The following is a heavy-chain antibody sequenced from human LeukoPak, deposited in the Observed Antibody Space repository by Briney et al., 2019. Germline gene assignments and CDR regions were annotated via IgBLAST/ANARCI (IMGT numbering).Heavy chain of an antibody. J-gene: IGHJ5*02. D-gene: IGHD6-13*01. Sequence: ASVKVSCKTSRYTFTSYDINWVRQAAGQGLEWMGWMNPNSGNTGYAQKFQGRVTITSSTSTSTAFMELGSLTSEDTAVYYCARGGASAAARRFDPWGQGTLVTVSS. CDR2: MNPNSGNT. CDR3: ARGGASAAARRFDP. V-gene: IGHV1-8*01. CDR1: RYTFTSYD.